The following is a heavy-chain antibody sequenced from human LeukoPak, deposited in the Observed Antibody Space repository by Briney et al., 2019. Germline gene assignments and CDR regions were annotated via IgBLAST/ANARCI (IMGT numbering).Heavy chain of an antibody. J-gene: IGHJ4*02. Sequence: GTSVKVSCKASGFTFTSSAMQWVRHARGHRLEWIGWIAVGSGNTNYAQKFQERVTITRDMSTSTAYMELSSLRSEDTAVYYCAADYDYVWGSYRSPYCGQGTLVTVSS. V-gene: IGHV1-58*02. D-gene: IGHD3-16*02. CDR2: IAVGSGNT. CDR3: AADYDYVWGSYRSPY. CDR1: GFTFTSSA.